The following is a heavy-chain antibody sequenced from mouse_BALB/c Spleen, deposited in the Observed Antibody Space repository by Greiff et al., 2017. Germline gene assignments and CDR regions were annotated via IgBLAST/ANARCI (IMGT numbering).Heavy chain of an antibody. CDR3: ARDNYYYPMDY. CDR1: GFTFTDYY. J-gene: IGHJ4*01. CDR2: IRNKANGYTT. Sequence: EVQRVESGGGLVQPGGSLRLSCATSGFTFTDYYMSWVRQPPGKALEWLGFIRNKANGYTTEYSASVKGRFTISRDNSQSILYLQMNTLRAEDSATYYCARDNYYYPMDYWGQGTSVTVSS. V-gene: IGHV7-3*02.